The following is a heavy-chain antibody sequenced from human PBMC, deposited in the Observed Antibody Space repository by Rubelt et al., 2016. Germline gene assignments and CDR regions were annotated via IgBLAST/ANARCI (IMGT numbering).Heavy chain of an antibody. CDR3: TRNWYGDY. J-gene: IGHJ4*02. D-gene: IGHD6-13*01. V-gene: IGHV3-21*01. CDR2: ISGDGGST. Sequence: LSCAASGFKFNIYSMTWVRQAPGKGPEWVSSISGDGGSTHYADSVKGRFTISRDNAKNSLYLQMNSLKAEDTAVYYCTRNWYGDYWGQGTLVTVSS. CDR1: GFKFNIYS.